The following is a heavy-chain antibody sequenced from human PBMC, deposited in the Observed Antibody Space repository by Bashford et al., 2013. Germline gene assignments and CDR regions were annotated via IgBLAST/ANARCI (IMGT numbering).Heavy chain of an antibody. J-gene: IGHJ6*03. CDR3: AKDIGEYYYGSGSWNYMDV. V-gene: IGHV3-9*01. CDR1: GFTFDDYA. D-gene: IGHD3-10*01. Sequence: SLRLSCAASGFTFDDYAMHWVRQAPGKGLEWVSGISWNSGSIGYADSVKGRFTISRDNAKNSLYLQMNSLRAEDTALYYCAKDIGEYYYGSGSWNYMDVWGKGTTVTVSS. CDR2: ISWNSGSI.